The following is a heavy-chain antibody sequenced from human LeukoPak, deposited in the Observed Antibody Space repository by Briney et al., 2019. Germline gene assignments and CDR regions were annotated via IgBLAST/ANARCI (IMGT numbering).Heavy chain of an antibody. CDR3: ATGTYSSGRDY. D-gene: IGHD6-25*01. J-gene: IGHJ4*02. Sequence: ASVKVSCKASGYTFTGYYMHWVRQAPGQGLEWMGWINPNSGGTSYAQKFQGRVTMTRDTSISTAYMELSRLRSDDTAVYYCATGTYSSGRDYWGQGTLVTVSS. V-gene: IGHV1-2*02. CDR1: GYTFTGYY. CDR2: INPNSGGT.